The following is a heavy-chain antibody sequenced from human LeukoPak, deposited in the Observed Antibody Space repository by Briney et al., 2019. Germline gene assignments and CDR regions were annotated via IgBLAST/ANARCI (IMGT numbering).Heavy chain of an antibody. CDR1: GFTVSSNY. J-gene: IGHJ4*02. CDR2: IYSCGST. D-gene: IGHD3-10*01. CDR3: ARDLVLLRFGGFDY. V-gene: IGHV3-66*03. Sequence: PGGSLRLSCAASGFTVSSNYMSWVRQAPGKGLEWVSVIYSCGSTYYADSVKGRFTISRDNSKNTLYLQMNSLRAEDTAVYYCARDLVLLRFGGFDYWGQGTLVTVSS.